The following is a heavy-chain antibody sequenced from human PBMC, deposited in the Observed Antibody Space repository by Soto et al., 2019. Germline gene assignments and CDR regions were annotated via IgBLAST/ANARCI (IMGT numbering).Heavy chain of an antibody. V-gene: IGHV3-30*04. CDR2: ISPDGKNK. D-gene: IGHD3-10*01. J-gene: IGHJ4*02. CDR1: GFTFSRYV. Sequence: QVQLVESGGGVVQTGRSLRLSCAVSGFTFSRYVMHWVRQAPGTGLEWLASISPDGKNKYYAGSVKGRFTLSRDNSKDTLYLQMDSLRPGDTAVYFCARERLGEFVCDSWGQGTLVTVSS. CDR3: ARERLGEFVCDS.